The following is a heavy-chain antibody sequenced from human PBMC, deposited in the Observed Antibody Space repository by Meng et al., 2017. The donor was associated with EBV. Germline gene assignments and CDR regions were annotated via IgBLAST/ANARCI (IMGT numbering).Heavy chain of an antibody. D-gene: IGHD1/OR15-1a*01. CDR3: VRELVGGTFDY. Sequence: QWQLVRAGAEVNEPGASVKVSCKASGYTFTSYYLHWVRQAPGQGLEWMGIIIPAGGNTNYAQKFRGRFTMTRDTSTSTVYMDLSILTSEDTAVYYCVRELVGGTFDYWGQGTLVTVSS. CDR2: IIPAGGNT. CDR1: GYTFTSYY. J-gene: IGHJ4*02. V-gene: IGHV1-46*01.